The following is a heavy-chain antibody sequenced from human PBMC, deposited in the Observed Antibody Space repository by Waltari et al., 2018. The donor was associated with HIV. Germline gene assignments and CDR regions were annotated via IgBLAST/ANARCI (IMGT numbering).Heavy chain of an antibody. Sequence: QAQLVQSGAEVKKPGASIKVSCKTSGFSFPGFYLHWVRQAPGQGLEWMGWMNPGTGGTKYAGTFQGRVTMTRDTSINTACVELSRLTSDDTAVYFCARGYPHFDYWGQGTLVTVSS. CDR2: MNPGTGGT. J-gene: IGHJ4*02. D-gene: IGHD5-18*01. V-gene: IGHV1-2*02. CDR1: GFSFPGFY. CDR3: ARGYPHFDY.